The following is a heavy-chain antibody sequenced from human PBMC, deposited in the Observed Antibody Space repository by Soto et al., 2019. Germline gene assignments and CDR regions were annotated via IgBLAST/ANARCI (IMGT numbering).Heavy chain of an antibody. Sequence: SETLSLTCAVYGGSFSGYYWGWIRQPPGKGLEWIGEINHSGSTNYNPSLKSRVTISVDTSKNQFSLKLSSVTAADTAVYYCARHGVFDRYYHYGMDVWGQGTTVTVSS. CDR1: GGSFSGYY. CDR2: INHSGST. CDR3: ARHGVFDRYYHYGMDV. D-gene: IGHD3-3*01. V-gene: IGHV4-34*01. J-gene: IGHJ6*02.